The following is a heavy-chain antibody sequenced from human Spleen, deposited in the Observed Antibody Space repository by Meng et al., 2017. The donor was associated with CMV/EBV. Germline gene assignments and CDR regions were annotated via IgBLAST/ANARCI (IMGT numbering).Heavy chain of an antibody. CDR3: ARGSMIFGVVRASGWFDP. V-gene: IGHV4-34*01. D-gene: IGHD3/OR15-3a*01. Sequence: GSVSGYYWSWIRQPPGKGLEWIGEINHSGSTNYNPSLKSRVTISVDTSKNQFSLKLSSVTAADTAVYYCARGSMIFGVVRASGWFDPWGQGTLVTVSS. CDR1: GSVSGYY. CDR2: INHSGST. J-gene: IGHJ5*02.